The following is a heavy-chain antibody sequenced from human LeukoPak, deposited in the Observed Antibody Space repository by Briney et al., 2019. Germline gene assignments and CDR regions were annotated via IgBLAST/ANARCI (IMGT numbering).Heavy chain of an antibody. V-gene: IGHV3-48*03. CDR2: ISSSGSTI. CDR3: VTVAGATKGHYFDY. CDR1: GFTFSSYE. D-gene: IGHD1-26*01. Sequence: GGSLRLSCAASGFTFSSYEMNWVRQAPGKGLEWGSYISSSGSTIYYADSVKGRFPISRDNAKNSLYLQMNSLRAEDTAVYYCVTVAGATKGHYFDYWGQGTLVTVSS. J-gene: IGHJ4*02.